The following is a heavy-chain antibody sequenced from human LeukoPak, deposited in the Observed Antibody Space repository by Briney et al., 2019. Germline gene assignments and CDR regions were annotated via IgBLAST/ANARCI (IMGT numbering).Heavy chain of an antibody. V-gene: IGHV1-2*02. CDR3: ARADLTYYDFWSGYKLLDY. CDR2: INPNSGGT. CDR1: GYTFTSYY. D-gene: IGHD3-3*01. Sequence: ASVKVSCKASGYTFTSYYMHWVRQAPGQGLEWMGWINPNSGGTNYAQKFQGRVTMTRDTSISTAYMELSRLRSDDTAVYYCARADLTYYDFWSGYKLLDYWGQGTLVTVSS. J-gene: IGHJ4*02.